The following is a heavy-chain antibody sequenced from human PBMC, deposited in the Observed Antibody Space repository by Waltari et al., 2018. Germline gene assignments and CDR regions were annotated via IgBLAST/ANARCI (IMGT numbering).Heavy chain of an antibody. D-gene: IGHD6-13*01. J-gene: IGHJ4*02. Sequence: QVQLVQSGAEVKKPRASVKVSCKASGYTFTSYAMTWVRQAPGQRLEWMGWINAGNGTTKYSRKVQGRVTITRDTSASTDYMELSSLRSEDTAVYYCARGGSSPRGDYWGQGTLVTVSS. V-gene: IGHV1-3*01. CDR1: GYTFTSYA. CDR2: INAGNGTT. CDR3: ARGGSSPRGDY.